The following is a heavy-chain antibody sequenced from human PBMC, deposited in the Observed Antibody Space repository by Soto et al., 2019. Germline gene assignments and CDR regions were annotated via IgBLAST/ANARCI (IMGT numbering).Heavy chain of an antibody. CDR2: LSGSGDNT. CDR3: AKDRDFWTGYGIDY. J-gene: IGHJ4*02. V-gene: IGHV3-23*01. Sequence: GSLRPPCSASGFIFRGYAMSWVRQAAGKGLEWVSTLSGSGDNTYYADSLKGRFTISRDTSKNTLYLQMNSLRAEDTAVYFCAKDRDFWTGYGIDYWGQGTMVTVS. CDR1: GFIFRGYA. D-gene: IGHD3-3*01.